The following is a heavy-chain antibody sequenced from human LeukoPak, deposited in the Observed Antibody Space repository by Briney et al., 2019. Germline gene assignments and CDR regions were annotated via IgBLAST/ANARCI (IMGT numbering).Heavy chain of an antibody. CDR1: GFTFSSYV. CDR3: ASRMKGAAGYFDN. Sequence: GGSLRLSCAASGFTFSSYVMRWVRQAPGKGLEWVSGKGREGVSSISGSGGSTNYADSVKGRFTISRDNSKNTLDLQMNSLEADDTAVYYCASRMKGAAGYFDNWGQGTLVIVSS. J-gene: IGHJ4*02. V-gene: IGHV3-23*01. CDR2: ISGSGGST. D-gene: IGHD6-13*01.